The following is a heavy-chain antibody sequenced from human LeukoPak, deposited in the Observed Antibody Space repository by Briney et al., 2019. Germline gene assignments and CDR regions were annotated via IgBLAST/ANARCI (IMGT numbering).Heavy chain of an antibody. J-gene: IGHJ4*02. Sequence: AGGSLRLSCAVSGLTFRSYWMSWVRQAPGKGLEWVANINQEGSEKYFVDSVRGRFTISRDNAKNLLYLKMNTLRAEDTAVYYCARERDGRFFDYWGQGTLVTVSS. D-gene: IGHD5-24*01. CDR2: INQEGSEK. V-gene: IGHV3-7*01. CDR1: GLTFRSYW. CDR3: ARERDGRFFDY.